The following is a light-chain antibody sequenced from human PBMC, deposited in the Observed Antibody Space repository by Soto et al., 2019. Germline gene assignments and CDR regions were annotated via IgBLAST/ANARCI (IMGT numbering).Light chain of an antibody. Sequence: DIQMTQSPSSLSASVGDRVNITCRASQTISNYLNWYQQKPGKAPKVLIYAASSLQSGVPSRFSGSGSGTDFTLTISSLQPEDFATYYCQHADSFPLITFGQGTRLEI. CDR2: AAS. CDR1: QTISNY. CDR3: QHADSFPLIT. J-gene: IGKJ5*01. V-gene: IGKV1-39*01.